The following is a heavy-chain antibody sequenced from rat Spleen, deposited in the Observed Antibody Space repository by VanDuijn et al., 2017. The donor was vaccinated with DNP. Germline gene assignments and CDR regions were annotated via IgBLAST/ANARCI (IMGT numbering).Heavy chain of an antibody. D-gene: IGHD1-10*01. CDR2: ITYVGTIT. V-gene: IGHV5-7*01. Sequence: EVQLVESGGGLVKPGGSLKLSCVASGFTFRDYDMAWVRQAPKRGLEWVTTITYVGTITYYRDSVKGRFTISRDNAKSTLYLQMDSLRSEDTATYFCTTERTTHWYFDFWGPGTMVTVSS. J-gene: IGHJ1*01. CDR1: GFTFRDYD. CDR3: TTERTTHWYFDF.